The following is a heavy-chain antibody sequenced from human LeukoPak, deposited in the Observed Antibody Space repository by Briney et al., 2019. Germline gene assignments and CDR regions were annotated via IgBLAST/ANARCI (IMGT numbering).Heavy chain of an antibody. J-gene: IGHJ4*02. CDR3: ARTGLAAVGGGADD. D-gene: IGHD6-13*01. Sequence: SETLSLTCAVSGYSISSGYYWGWIRRPPGKGREWIGSIYHGRGIYYNPSLRSRVTISEDTPKNQFLLRLNSGTAADTAVYYCARTGLAAVGGGADDWGQGTLVTVSS. V-gene: IGHV4-38-2*01. CDR1: GYSISSGYY. CDR2: IYHGRGI.